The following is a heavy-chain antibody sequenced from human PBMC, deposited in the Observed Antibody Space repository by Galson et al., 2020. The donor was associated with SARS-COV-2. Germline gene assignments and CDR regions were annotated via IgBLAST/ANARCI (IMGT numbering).Heavy chain of an antibody. Sequence: GESLKISCASSGFTFSSYAMHWVRQAPGKGLEWVAVISYDGSNKYYADSVKGRFTISRDNSKNTLYLQMNSLRAEDTAVYDGARDGGGGYDPCGEGTLVTVSS. CDR1: GFTFSSYA. CDR2: ISYDGSNK. D-gene: IGHD3-16*01. CDR3: ARDGGGGYDP. J-gene: IGHJ5*02. V-gene: IGHV3-30*04.